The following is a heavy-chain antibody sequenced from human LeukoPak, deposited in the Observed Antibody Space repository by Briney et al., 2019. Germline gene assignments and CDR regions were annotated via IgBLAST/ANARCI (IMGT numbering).Heavy chain of an antibody. J-gene: IGHJ6*03. V-gene: IGHV3-30*02. Sequence: GGSLRLTCAASGFTFSSYGMHWVRQAPGKGLEGVAFIRHDGSNRYYADSVKGRFTISRDNSKNTLYLQMNSMRPGDTAVYYCAKGSKLVVFTRDHYMAVWGKGTTVTISS. D-gene: IGHD3-22*01. CDR2: IRHDGSNR. CDR3: AKGSKLVVFTRDHYMAV. CDR1: GFTFSSYG.